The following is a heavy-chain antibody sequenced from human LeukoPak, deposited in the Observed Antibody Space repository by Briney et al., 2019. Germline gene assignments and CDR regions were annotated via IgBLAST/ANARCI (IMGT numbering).Heavy chain of an antibody. J-gene: IGHJ4*02. Sequence: ASVKVSCKASGYTFSGYYMHWVRQAPGKGLEWMGWINPNSGDTNYAQKFQGRVTMTRDTSITTAYMELTRLRSDDTAMYYCVRDPRAYGGNSDYWGQGALVTVSS. V-gene: IGHV1-2*02. CDR2: INPNSGDT. CDR3: VRDPRAYGGNSDY. D-gene: IGHD4-23*01. CDR1: GYTFSGYY.